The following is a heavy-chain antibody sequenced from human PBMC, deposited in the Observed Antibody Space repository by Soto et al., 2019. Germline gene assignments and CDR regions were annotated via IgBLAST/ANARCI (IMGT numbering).Heavy chain of an antibody. CDR3: ARSVAVPGAHIDY. J-gene: IGHJ4*02. CDR1: GGSISGSY. CDR2: VYYTGST. D-gene: IGHD6-19*01. V-gene: IGHV4-59*01. Sequence: SSETLSLTCSVSGGSISGSYWSWIRQSPGKGLEWLGYVYYTGSTNYSPSLRSRVSISVDTSKNEFSLRLSSVTAADTAVYFCARSVAVPGAHIDYWGQGTQVTVTS.